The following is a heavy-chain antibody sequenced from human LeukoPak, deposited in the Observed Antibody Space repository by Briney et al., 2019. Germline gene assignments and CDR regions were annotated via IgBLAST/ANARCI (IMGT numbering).Heavy chain of an antibody. CDR3: ARYSSSSQYDY. CDR1: GGSFSGYY. J-gene: IGHJ4*02. CDR2: INHSGST. D-gene: IGHD6-13*01. V-gene: IGHV4-34*01. Sequence: PSETLSLTCAVYGGSFSGYYWSWIRQPPGKGLEWIGEINHSGSTNYNPSLKSRVTISVDTSKNQCSLKLTSVTAADTAVYYCARYSSSSQYDYWGQGTLVTVSS.